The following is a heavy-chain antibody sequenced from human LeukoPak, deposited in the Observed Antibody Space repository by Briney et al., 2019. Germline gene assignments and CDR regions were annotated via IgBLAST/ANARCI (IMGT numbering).Heavy chain of an antibody. V-gene: IGHV3-23*01. Sequence: PGGSLRLSCAASGFTFNTYAMAWVRQAPGKGLEWVSAIIDSGDSTYYGDSVKGRFAISRDNSRNTLYLQMSNLRAEDTAIYYCAKGSRRSYPYYFGYWGQGTLVTVSS. CDR2: IIDSGDST. CDR3: AKGSRRSYPYYFGY. J-gene: IGHJ4*02. CDR1: GFTFNTYA. D-gene: IGHD1-26*01.